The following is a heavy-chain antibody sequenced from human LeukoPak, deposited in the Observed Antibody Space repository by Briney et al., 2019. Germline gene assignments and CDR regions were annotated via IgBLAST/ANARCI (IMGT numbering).Heavy chain of an antibody. CDR3: ARGVPRYNWNRNWFDP. CDR1: GYTFTGYY. V-gene: IGHV1-2*02. D-gene: IGHD1-20*01. CDR2: INPNSGGT. Sequence: ASVKVSCKASGYTFTGYYMHWVRQAPRQGLEWMGWINPNSGGTNYAQKFQGRVTMTRDTSISTAYMELSRLRSDDTAVYYCARGVPRYNWNRNWFDPWGQGTLVTVSS. J-gene: IGHJ5*02.